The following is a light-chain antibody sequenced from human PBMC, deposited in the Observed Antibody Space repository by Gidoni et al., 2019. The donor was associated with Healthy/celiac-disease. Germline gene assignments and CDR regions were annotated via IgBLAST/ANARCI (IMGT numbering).Light chain of an antibody. CDR3: QQSYSTPWT. J-gene: IGKJ1*01. CDR1: QSISSY. V-gene: IGKV1-39*01. CDR2: AAS. Sequence: DSQMTQSPSSLSASVGDRVTITRRASQSISSYLKWYQQQPGKAPKLLIYAASSLQSGVPSRPRSSGSGTDFTLTISSLQPEDFATYYCQQSYSTPWTFGQGTKVEIK.